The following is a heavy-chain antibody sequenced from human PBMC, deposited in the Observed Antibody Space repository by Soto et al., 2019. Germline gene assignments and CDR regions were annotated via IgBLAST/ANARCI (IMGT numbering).Heavy chain of an antibody. V-gene: IGHV1-69*01. CDR2: IIPIFGTA. D-gene: IGHD1-1*01. J-gene: IGHJ6*02. CDR3: ASGTRRSWNYYYGMDV. Sequence: VKVSCKASGGTFSSYAISWVRQAPGQGLEWMGGIIPIFGTANYAQKFQGRVTITADESTSTAYMELSSLRSEDTAVYYCASGTRRSWNYYYGMDVWGQGTTVTVSS. CDR1: GGTFSSYA.